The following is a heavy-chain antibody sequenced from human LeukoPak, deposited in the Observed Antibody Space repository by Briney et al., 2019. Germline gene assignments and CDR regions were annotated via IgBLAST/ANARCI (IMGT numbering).Heavy chain of an antibody. D-gene: IGHD6-13*01. Sequence: ASVKVSCKASGYTFTSYGISWVRQAPGQGLEWMGWISAYNGNTNYAQKLQGRVTMTTDTSTSTAYMELRSLRSDDTAVYYCARPLWAAAGTEYYYYYGMDVWGQGTTVTVSS. V-gene: IGHV1-18*01. J-gene: IGHJ6*02. CDR3: ARPLWAAAGTEYYYYYGMDV. CDR2: ISAYNGNT. CDR1: GYTFTSYG.